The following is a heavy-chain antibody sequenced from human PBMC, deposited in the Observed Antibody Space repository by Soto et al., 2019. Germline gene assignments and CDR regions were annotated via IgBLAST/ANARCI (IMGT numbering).Heavy chain of an antibody. CDR1: GFTVSSNY. V-gene: IGHV3-53*01. CDR3: ARSHIAAPYYFDY. Sequence: PGGSLRLSCAASGFTVSSNYMSWVRQAPGKGLEWVSVIYSGGSTYYADSVKGRFTISRDNSKNTLYLQMNSLRAEDTAVYYCARSHIAAPYYFDYWGQGTLVTVSS. CDR2: IYSGGST. J-gene: IGHJ4*02. D-gene: IGHD6-13*01.